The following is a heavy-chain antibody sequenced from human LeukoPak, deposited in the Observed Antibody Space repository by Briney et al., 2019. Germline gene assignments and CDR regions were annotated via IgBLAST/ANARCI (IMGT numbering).Heavy chain of an antibody. D-gene: IGHD3-10*01. CDR2: ISGYNGQT. CDR3: ARDIGVSQFDY. J-gene: IGHJ4*02. CDR1: GYTFSNHG. V-gene: IGHV1-18*01. Sequence: ASVKVSCKASGYTFSNHGISWVRQAPGQGLEWMGWISGYNGQTEYAQMFQGRVTLTTDTSTSTAYMEVRSLTSDDTAVCYCARDIGVSQFDYWGQGTLVTVSS.